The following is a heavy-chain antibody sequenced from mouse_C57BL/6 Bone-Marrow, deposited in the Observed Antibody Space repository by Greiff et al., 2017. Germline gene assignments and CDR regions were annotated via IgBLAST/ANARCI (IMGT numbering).Heavy chain of an antibody. D-gene: IGHD3-2*02. J-gene: IGHJ3*01. Sequence: VQLKQSGPELVKPGASVKMSCKASGYTFTDYNMHWVKQSHGKSLEWIGYINPNNGGTSYNQKFKGKATLTVNKSSSTAYMELRSLTLEDSAVYYCARGSGYAWFAYWGQGTLVTVSA. CDR3: ARGSGYAWFAY. V-gene: IGHV1-22*01. CDR2: INPNNGGT. CDR1: GYTFTDYN.